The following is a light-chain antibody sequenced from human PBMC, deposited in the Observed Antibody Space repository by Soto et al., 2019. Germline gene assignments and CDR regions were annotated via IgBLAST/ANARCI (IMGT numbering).Light chain of an antibody. CDR1: QSVRSSY. J-gene: IGKJ1*01. CDR2: GAS. V-gene: IGKV3-20*01. Sequence: SQPQSTLSLSQGERATLSCRASQSVRSSYLAWYQQKPGQAPRLLIYGASSRATGIPDRFSGSGSGTDFTLTISRLEPEDFAVDYCKQYGSSPWAFGEGTKVDIK. CDR3: KQYGSSPWA.